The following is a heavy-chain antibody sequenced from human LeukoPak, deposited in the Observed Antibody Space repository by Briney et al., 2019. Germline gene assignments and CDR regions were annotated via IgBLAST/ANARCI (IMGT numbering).Heavy chain of an antibody. V-gene: IGHV1-46*01. CDR2: INPSGGST. Sequence: ASVRLSCKASGYTFTSYYMHWVRQAPGQGLEWMGIINPSGGSTSYAHTFQGRFTMTRDTSTSTVYMELSSLRSEDTAVYYCARDKHMTDRDAFDIWGQGTMVTVSS. J-gene: IGHJ3*02. D-gene: IGHD1-14*01. CDR1: GYTFTSYY. CDR3: ARDKHMTDRDAFDI.